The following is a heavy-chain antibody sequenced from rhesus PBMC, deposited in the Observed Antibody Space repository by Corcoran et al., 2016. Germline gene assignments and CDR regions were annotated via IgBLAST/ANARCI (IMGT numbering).Heavy chain of an antibody. Sequence: QVQLQESGPGVVKPSETLSLTCAVSGFSISSGYDWSWIRQPPGKGLEWIGYNYVSSGSTNYNPSPKNRVTISKDTSKTQFSRRLSSVTAADTAVYYCARSPPAQYYFDYWGQGVLVTVSS. CDR1: GFSISSGYD. CDR3: ARSPPAQYYFDY. V-gene: IGHV4-76*01. J-gene: IGHJ4*01. CDR2: NYVSSGST.